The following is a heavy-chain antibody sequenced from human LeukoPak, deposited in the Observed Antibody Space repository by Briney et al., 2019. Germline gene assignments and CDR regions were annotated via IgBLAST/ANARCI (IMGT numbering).Heavy chain of an antibody. D-gene: IGHD5-18*01. CDR2: IYYSGST. CDR1: GFTFSSYD. J-gene: IGHJ5*02. CDR3: ARHVGYGNNWFDP. V-gene: IGHV4-59*08. Sequence: GSLRLSCAASGFTFSSYDMSWIRQPPGKGLEWIGYIYYSGSTNYNPSLKSRVTISVDTSKNQFSLKPRSLTAADTAVYYCARHVGYGNNWFDPWGQGTLVTVSS.